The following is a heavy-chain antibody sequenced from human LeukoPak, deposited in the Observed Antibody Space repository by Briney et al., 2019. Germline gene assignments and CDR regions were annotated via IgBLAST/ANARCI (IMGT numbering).Heavy chain of an antibody. D-gene: IGHD4-17*01. CDR3: ARDFYADWFDP. CDR1: GFTFSDYY. J-gene: IGHJ5*02. V-gene: IGHV3-11*01. Sequence: GGALRLSCAASGFTFSDYYMSWLRQAPGKGVEGVSYISSSGSTIYYADSVKGRFTISRDNAKNSLYLQMNSLRAEDTAVYYCARDFYADWFDPWGQGTLVTVSS. CDR2: ISSSGSTI.